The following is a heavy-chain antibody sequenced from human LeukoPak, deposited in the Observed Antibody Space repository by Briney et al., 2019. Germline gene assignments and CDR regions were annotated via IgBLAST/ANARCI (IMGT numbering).Heavy chain of an antibody. D-gene: IGHD1-14*01. CDR1: GFTFSGHW. J-gene: IGHJ4*02. CDR2: INQGGSDK. V-gene: IGHV3-7*01. CDR3: TRDRSRAEDD. Sequence: PGGSLRLSCAASGFTFSGHWMSWVRQAPGQGLEWVANINQGGSDKYYVDSVKGRFTISRHNANNLLYLQMNSLRGEDTAVYYCTRDRSRAEDDWGQGTLVTVSS.